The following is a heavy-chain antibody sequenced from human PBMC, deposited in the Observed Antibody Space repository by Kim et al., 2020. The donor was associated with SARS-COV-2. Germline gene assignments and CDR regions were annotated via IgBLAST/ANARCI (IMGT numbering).Heavy chain of an antibody. CDR2: ISGSGGST. Sequence: GGSLRLSCAASGFTFSSYAMSWVRQAPGKGLEWVSAISGSGGSTYYADSVKGRFTISRDNSKNTLYLQMNSLRAEDTAVYYCAKDPRRITMVRGVIIGNWFEPWGQGTLVTVSS. D-gene: IGHD3-10*01. V-gene: IGHV3-23*01. CDR3: AKDPRRITMVRGVIIGNWFEP. CDR1: GFTFSSYA. J-gene: IGHJ5*02.